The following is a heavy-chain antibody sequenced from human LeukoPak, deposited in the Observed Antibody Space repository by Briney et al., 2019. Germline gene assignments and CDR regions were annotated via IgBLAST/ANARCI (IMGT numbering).Heavy chain of an antibody. CDR2: ISGSGGST. Sequence: GGSLRLSCAASGFTFSSYAMSWVRQAPGKGLEGVSAISGSGGSTYYADSVKGRFTISRDNSKNTLYLQMNSLRAEDTAVYYCAKDWGMATITPYFDYWGQGTLVTVSS. V-gene: IGHV3-23*01. CDR3: AKDWGMATITPYFDY. J-gene: IGHJ4*02. CDR1: GFTFSSYA. D-gene: IGHD5-24*01.